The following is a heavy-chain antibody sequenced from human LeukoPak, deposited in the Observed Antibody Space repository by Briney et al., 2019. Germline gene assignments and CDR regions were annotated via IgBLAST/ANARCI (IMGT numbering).Heavy chain of an antibody. CDR1: GFTVSSNY. J-gene: IGHJ4*02. CDR2: IYSGGST. CDR3: ARAQGEEMATIRAFDY. V-gene: IGHV3-53*01. Sequence: TGGSLRLSCAASGFTVSSNYMSWVRQAPGKGLEWVSVIYSGGSTYYADSVKGRFTISRDNSKNTLYLQMNSLRAEDTAVYYCARAQGEEMATIRAFDYWGQGTLVTVSS. D-gene: IGHD5-24*01.